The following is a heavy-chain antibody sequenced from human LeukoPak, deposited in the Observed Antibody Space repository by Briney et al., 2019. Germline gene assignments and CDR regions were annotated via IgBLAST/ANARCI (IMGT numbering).Heavy chain of an antibody. V-gene: IGHV3-7*02. D-gene: IGHD6-19*01. J-gene: IGHJ4*02. CDR1: GFTFSSYW. CDR3: ASLRGRSIAVAGTDY. CDR2: IKQDGSEK. Sequence: GGSLRLSCAASGFTFSSYWMSWVRQAPGKGLEWVANIKQDGSEKYYVDSVKGRFTISRDNAKKSLYLQMNSLRAEDTAVYYCASLRGRSIAVAGTDYWGQGTLVTVSS.